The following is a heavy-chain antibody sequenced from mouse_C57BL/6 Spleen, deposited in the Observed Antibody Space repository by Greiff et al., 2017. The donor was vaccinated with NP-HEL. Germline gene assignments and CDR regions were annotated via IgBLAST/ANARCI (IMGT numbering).Heavy chain of an antibody. Sequence: QVQLQQSGPELVKPGASVKISCKASGYAFSSSWMNWVKQRPGKGLEWIGRIYPGDGDTNYNGKFKGKATLTADKSSSTAYMQLSSLTSEDSAVYFCARKRNGVDYWGQGTTLTVSS. CDR2: IYPGDGDT. V-gene: IGHV1-82*01. CDR3: ARKRNGVDY. J-gene: IGHJ2*01. CDR1: GYAFSSSW.